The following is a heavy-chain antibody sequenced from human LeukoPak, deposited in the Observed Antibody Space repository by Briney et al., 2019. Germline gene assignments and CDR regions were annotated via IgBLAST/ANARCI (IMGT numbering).Heavy chain of an antibody. Sequence: GGSLRLSCAASGFTFSNYNMNWVRQAPGKGLEWVSRISGSGGSTYYADSVKGRFTISRDNSKHPLYLQMSSMRAEGTATYYCATGYVSHYYYGMDVWGQGTTATVSS. V-gene: IGHV3-23*01. J-gene: IGHJ6*02. CDR2: ISGSGGST. D-gene: IGHD5-12*01. CDR3: ATGYVSHYYYGMDV. CDR1: GFTFSNYN.